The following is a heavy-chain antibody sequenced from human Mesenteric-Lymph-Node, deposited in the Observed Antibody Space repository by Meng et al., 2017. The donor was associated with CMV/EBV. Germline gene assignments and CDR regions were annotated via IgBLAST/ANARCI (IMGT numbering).Heavy chain of an antibody. CDR3: ARSPYGGPLGY. J-gene: IGHJ4*02. CDR1: GFTFSSYS. D-gene: IGHD4-23*01. Sequence: GESLKISCAASGFTFSSYSMNWVRQAPGKGLEWVSFISASSSDIYYADSVKGRFTIYRDNAKNSLYLQMNSLRAEDTAVYYCARSPYGGPLGYWGQGTLVTVSS. CDR2: ISASSSDI. V-gene: IGHV3-21*01.